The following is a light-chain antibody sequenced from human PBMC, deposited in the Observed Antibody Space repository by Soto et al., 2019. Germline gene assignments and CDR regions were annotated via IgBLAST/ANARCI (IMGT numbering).Light chain of an antibody. CDR3: QQYNKWPQT. CDR1: QSVSTN. CDR2: GAS. J-gene: IGKJ1*01. V-gene: IGKV3-15*01. Sequence: DILMTQSPASLSVPPGERATVSCRAIQSVSTNFAWYLQKPGQAPRLLIYGASTRATAVPARFTASGSGTDFTLTISSLQSEDLAVYHCQQYNKWPQTFGQGTKVDIK.